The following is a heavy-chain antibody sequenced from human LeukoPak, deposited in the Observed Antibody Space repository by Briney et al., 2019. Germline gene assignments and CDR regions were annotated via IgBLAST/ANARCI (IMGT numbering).Heavy chain of an antibody. Sequence: GGSLRLSCAASGFTVSSNYMSWVRQAPGKGLEWVSVIYSGGSTYYADSVKGRFTISRDNSKNTLYLQMNSLRAEDTAVYYCVKDGHYYGSGSQTWGQGTLVTVSS. CDR3: VKDGHYYGSGSQT. J-gene: IGHJ5*02. V-gene: IGHV3-53*01. CDR2: IYSGGST. D-gene: IGHD3-10*01. CDR1: GFTVSSNY.